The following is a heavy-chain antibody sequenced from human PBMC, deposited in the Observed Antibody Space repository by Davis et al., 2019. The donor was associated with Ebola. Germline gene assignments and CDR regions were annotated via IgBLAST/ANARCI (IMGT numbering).Heavy chain of an antibody. V-gene: IGHV1-69*05. D-gene: IGHD5-24*01. CDR1: GGTFTSYA. J-gene: IGHJ4*02. CDR3: ARDLRGGRWLQPSAFDY. CDR2: IIPIFGTA. Sequence: AASVQVSCKASGGTFTSYAISWVRQAPGQGLEWMGGIIPIFGTANYAQKLQGRVTMTTDTTTRTVYMELSSLRSEDTAVYYCARDLRGGRWLQPSAFDYWGQGTLVTVSS.